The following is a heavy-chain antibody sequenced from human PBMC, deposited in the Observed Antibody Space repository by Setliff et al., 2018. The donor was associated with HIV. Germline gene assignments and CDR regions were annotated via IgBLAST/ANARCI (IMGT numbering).Heavy chain of an antibody. CDR1: GGSISSYY. CDR3: ARESGCSGGSCTYGYFDL. J-gene: IGHJ2*01. Sequence: PSETLSLTCTVSGGSISSYYWSWIRQPAGKGLEWIGRIYTTGSTNYNPSLKSRVSISVDTSRNKFSLNLSSVTAADTAVYYCARESGCSGGSCTYGYFDLWGRGTLVTVSS. CDR2: IYTTGST. V-gene: IGHV4-4*07. D-gene: IGHD2-15*01.